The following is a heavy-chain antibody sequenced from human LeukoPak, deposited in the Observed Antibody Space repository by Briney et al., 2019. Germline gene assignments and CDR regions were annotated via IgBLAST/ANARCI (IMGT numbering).Heavy chain of an antibody. CDR2: IYPGDSDT. CDR3: ARLSAEAGSRYFDY. CDR1: GYSFTNYW. J-gene: IGHJ4*02. V-gene: IGHV5-51*01. Sequence: GESLKISCKGSGYSFTNYWIGWVRQMPGKGLELMGIIYPGDSDTRYSPSSQGHVTISADKSISTAYLQWSSLKASDSAMYYCARLSAEAGSRYFDYWGQGTLVTVSS. D-gene: IGHD6-13*01.